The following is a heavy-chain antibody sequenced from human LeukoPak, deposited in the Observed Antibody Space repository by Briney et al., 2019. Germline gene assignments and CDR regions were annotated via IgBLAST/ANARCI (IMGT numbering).Heavy chain of an antibody. D-gene: IGHD6-25*01. CDR1: GGSISSSSAY. V-gene: IGHV4-39*07. CDR3: SVGPRAARTVDY. J-gene: IGHJ4*02. Sequence: PSETLSLTCTVSGGSISSSSAYWGWVRQPPGKGLEWIGNIYYSGSTDYYPSLKSRVSISVDTSKNQFSLKVSSVTAADTAVYYCSVGPRAARTVDYWSQGTLVNVS. CDR2: IYYSGST.